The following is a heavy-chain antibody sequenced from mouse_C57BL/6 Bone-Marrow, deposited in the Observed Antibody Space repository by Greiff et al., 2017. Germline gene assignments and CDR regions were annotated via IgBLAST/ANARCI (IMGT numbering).Heavy chain of an antibody. CDR1: GYTFTSYW. CDR2: INPSNGGT. V-gene: IGHV1-53*01. D-gene: IGHD1-1*01. J-gene: IGHJ2*01. Sequence: QVQLKQPGTELVKPGASVKLSCKASGYTFTSYWMHWVKQRPGQGLEWIGNINPSNGGTNYNEKFKSKATLTVDKSSSTAYMQLSSLTSEDSAVYYCARWITTVVPYYFDYWGQGTTLTVSS. CDR3: ARWITTVVPYYFDY.